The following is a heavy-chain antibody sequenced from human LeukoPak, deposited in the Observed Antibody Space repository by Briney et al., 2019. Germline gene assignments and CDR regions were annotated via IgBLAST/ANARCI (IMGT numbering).Heavy chain of an antibody. CDR3: ARGPSGERWLLYG. J-gene: IGHJ4*02. Sequence: SVKVSCKASGGTFSSYAISWVRQAPGQGLEWMGGIIPIFGTANYAQKLQGRVTITADESTSTAYMELSSLRSEDTAVYYCARGPSGERWLLYGWGQGTLVTVSS. CDR1: GGTFSSYA. CDR2: IIPIFGTA. V-gene: IGHV1-69*13. D-gene: IGHD3/OR15-3a*01.